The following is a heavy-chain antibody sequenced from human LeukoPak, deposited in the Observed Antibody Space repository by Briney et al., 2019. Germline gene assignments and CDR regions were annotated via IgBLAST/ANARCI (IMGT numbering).Heavy chain of an antibody. CDR2: ISDSGGST. CDR1: GITLSNYG. D-gene: IGHD3/OR15-3a*01. Sequence: GGSLRLSCAVSGITLSNYGMSWVRQAPGKGLEWVAGISDSGGSTKYADSVKGRFTISRDNPKNTLYLQMNSLRAEDTAVYFCAKRGVVIRVILVGFHREAYYFESWGQGALVTVSS. J-gene: IGHJ4*02. V-gene: IGHV3-23*01. CDR3: AKRGVVIRVILVGFHREAYYFES.